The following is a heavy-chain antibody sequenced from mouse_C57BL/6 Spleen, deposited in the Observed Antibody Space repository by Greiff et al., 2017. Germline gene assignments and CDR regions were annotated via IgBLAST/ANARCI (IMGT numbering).Heavy chain of an antibody. Sequence: QVQLKESGAELMKPGASVKLSCKATGYTFPGYWIEWVKQRPGHGLEWIGEILPGSGSTNYNEKFKGKATFTADTSSNTAYMQLSSLTTEDSAIYYCARSPLYYGNPFAYWGQGTLVTVSA. CDR2: ILPGSGST. D-gene: IGHD2-1*01. J-gene: IGHJ3*01. V-gene: IGHV1-9*01. CDR1: GYTFPGYW. CDR3: ARSPLYYGNPFAY.